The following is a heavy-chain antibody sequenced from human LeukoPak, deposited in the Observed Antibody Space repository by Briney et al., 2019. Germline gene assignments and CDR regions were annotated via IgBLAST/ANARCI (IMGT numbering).Heavy chain of an antibody. D-gene: IGHD6-13*01. V-gene: IGHV3-66*01. CDR2: IYSGGST. Sequence: GGSLRLSCAASGFTVISNYMSWVRQAPGKGLEWVSVIYSGGSTYYADSVKGRFTISRDNSKNTLSLQMNSVRAEDTAVYYCARDEAGPYGMDVWGQGTTVTVSS. J-gene: IGHJ6*02. CDR3: ARDEAGPYGMDV. CDR1: GFTVISNY.